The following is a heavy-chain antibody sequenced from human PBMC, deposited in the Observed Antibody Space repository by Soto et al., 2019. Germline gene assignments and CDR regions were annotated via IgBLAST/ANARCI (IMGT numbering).Heavy chain of an antibody. CDR2: IYPGDSDT. CDR3: ARIGCGEKKYYYYYMDV. J-gene: IGHJ6*03. Sequence: GESLKISCKGSGYSFTSYWIGWVRQMPGKGLEWMGIIYPGDSDTRYSPSFQGQVTISADKSISTAYLQWSSLKASDTAMYYCARIGCGEKKYYYYYMDVCGKXSTVTVSS. CDR1: GYSFTSYW. D-gene: IGHD4-17*01. V-gene: IGHV5-51*01.